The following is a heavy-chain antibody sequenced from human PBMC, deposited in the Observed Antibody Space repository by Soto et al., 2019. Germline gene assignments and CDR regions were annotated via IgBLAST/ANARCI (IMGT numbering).Heavy chain of an antibody. CDR1: GYTFTSYY. CDR2: INPSGGST. Sequence: ASVKVSCKASGYTFTSYYMHWVRQAPGQGLEWMGIINPSGGSTSYAQKFQGRVTMTRDTSTSTVYMELSSLRSEDTAVYYCARDGFYCSGGSCYSGAFDIWGQGTMVTVSS. J-gene: IGHJ3*02. V-gene: IGHV1-46*01. D-gene: IGHD2-15*01. CDR3: ARDGFYCSGGSCYSGAFDI.